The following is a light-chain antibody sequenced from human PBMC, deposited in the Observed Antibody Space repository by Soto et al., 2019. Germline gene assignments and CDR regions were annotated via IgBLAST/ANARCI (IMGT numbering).Light chain of an antibody. CDR2: DGS. CDR1: SSDVGSYKL. Sequence: QSALTQPASVSGSPGQSITISCTGTSSDVGSYKLVSWYQQHPGKAPKLMIYDGSERPSGVSDRFSGSKSGNTAYLTISGLQAEDEADYYCCSYAASSASLVFGGGTKLTVL. J-gene: IGLJ2*01. CDR3: CSYAASSASLV. V-gene: IGLV2-23*01.